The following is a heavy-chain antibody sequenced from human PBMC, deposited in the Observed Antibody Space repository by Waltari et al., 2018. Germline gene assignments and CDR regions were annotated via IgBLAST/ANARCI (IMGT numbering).Heavy chain of an antibody. D-gene: IGHD2-15*01. J-gene: IGHJ4*02. V-gene: IGHV4-34*01. CDR2: INHSGST. Sequence: SFRGYYWSWIRQPPGKGLEWIGEINHSGSTNYNPSLKSRVTISVDTSKNQFSLKLSSVTAADTAVYYCARPYCSGGSCYYFDYWGQGTLVTVSS. CDR3: ARPYCSGGSCYYFDY. CDR1: SFRGYY.